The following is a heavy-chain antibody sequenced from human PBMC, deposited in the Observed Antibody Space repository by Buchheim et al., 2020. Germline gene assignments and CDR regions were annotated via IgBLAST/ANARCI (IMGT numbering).Heavy chain of an antibody. Sequence: EVQLVESGGGLAQPGGSLRLTCAASGFAFSAYSMHWVRQAPGKGLEWVSYITDDSSTMYYADSVKGRFTISRDNAQNSLYLQMNSLRAEDTAIYYCARDGRPSGTCHAFDIWGQGT. CDR3: ARDGRPSGTCHAFDI. D-gene: IGHD1-26*01. J-gene: IGHJ3*02. CDR2: ITDDSSTM. V-gene: IGHV3-48*01. CDR1: GFAFSAYS.